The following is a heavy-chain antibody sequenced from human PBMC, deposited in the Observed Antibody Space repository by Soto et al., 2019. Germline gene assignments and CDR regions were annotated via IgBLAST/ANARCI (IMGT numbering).Heavy chain of an antibody. V-gene: IGHV3-15*01. D-gene: IGHD3-10*01. Sequence: GGSLRLSCAASGFTFSNAWMSWVRQAPGKGLEWVGRIKSKTDGGTTDYAAPVKGRFTISRDDSKNTLYLQMNSLKTEDTAVYYCTTDRMVRGVMYYYYGMDVLGQGTTVTVSS. CDR1: GFTFSNAW. CDR2: IKSKTDGGTT. J-gene: IGHJ6*02. CDR3: TTDRMVRGVMYYYYGMDV.